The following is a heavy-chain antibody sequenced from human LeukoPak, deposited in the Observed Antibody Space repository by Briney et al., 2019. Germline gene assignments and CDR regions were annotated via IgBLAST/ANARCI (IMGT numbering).Heavy chain of an antibody. CDR1: GGSFSGYY. CDR3: ARHSSAFSTGYYYSFNI. D-gene: IGHD6-19*01. CDR2: INHSGST. V-gene: IGHV4-34*01. Sequence: SETLSLTCAVYGGSFSGYYWSWVRQPPGKGLEWIGEINHSGSTNYNPSLKSRAAMSVDTSKNQFSVKVTSVTATDTAVYYCARHSSAFSTGYYYSFNIWGRGTMVTVSS. J-gene: IGHJ3*02.